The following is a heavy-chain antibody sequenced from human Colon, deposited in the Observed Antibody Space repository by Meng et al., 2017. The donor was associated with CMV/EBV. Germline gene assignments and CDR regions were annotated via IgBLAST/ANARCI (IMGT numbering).Heavy chain of an antibody. D-gene: IGHD2-2*01. J-gene: IGHJ4*02. V-gene: IGHV3-30*02. CDR2: IRCDGSNK. CDR3: AKQVGYCSSTSCLIDY. Sequence: GESLKISCAASGFTFSSYGMHWVRQAPGKGLEWVAFIRCDGSNKYYADSVKGRFTISRDNSKNTLYLQMNSLRAEDTAVYYCAKQVGYCSSTSCLIDYWGQGTLVTVSS. CDR1: GFTFSSYG.